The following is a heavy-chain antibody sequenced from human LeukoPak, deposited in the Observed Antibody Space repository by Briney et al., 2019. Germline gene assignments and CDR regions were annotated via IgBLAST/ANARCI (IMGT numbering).Heavy chain of an antibody. Sequence: GGSLRLSCAASGFTFSSYAMSWVRQAPGKGLEWVSAISGSGDSTYYGDSVKGRFTISRDNSKNTLHLQMNSLRAEDTAVYYCAKTHPLDSSSWSHGDYWGQGTLVTVSS. CDR2: ISGSGDST. D-gene: IGHD6-13*01. J-gene: IGHJ4*02. V-gene: IGHV3-23*01. CDR1: GFTFSSYA. CDR3: AKTHPLDSSSWSHGDY.